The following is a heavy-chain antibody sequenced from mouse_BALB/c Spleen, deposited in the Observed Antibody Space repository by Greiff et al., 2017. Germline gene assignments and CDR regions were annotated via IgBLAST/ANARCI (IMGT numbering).Heavy chain of an antibody. D-gene: IGHD2-14*01. CDR3: ARWGYDGNYFDY. Sequence: EVQRVESGAELVKPGASVKLSCTASGFNIKDTYMHWVKQRPEQGLEWIGRIDPANGNTKYDPKFQGKATITADTSSNTAYLQLSSLTSEDTAVYYCARWGYDGNYFDYWGQGTTLTVSS. CDR2: IDPANGNT. CDR1: GFNIKDTY. J-gene: IGHJ2*01. V-gene: IGHV14-3*02.